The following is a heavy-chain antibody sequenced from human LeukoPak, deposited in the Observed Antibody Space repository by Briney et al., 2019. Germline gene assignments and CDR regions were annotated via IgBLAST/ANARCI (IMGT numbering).Heavy chain of an antibody. CDR1: GFTFSSYS. Sequence: GGSLRLSCAASGFTFSSYSMNWVRQAPGKGLEWVSSISSIGSYIYYADSVKGRFTISRDNAKNSLYLQMNSLRAEDTAVYYCARDDVVPAALWSYMDVWGKGTTVTVSS. D-gene: IGHD2-2*01. V-gene: IGHV3-21*01. CDR3: ARDDVVPAALWSYMDV. J-gene: IGHJ6*03. CDR2: ISSIGSYI.